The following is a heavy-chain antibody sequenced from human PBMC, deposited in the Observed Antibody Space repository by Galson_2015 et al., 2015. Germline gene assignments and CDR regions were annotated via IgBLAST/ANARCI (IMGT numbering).Heavy chain of an antibody. CDR2: IIPILGIA. Sequence: SVKVSCKASGGTFSSYTISWVRQAPGQGLEWMGRIIPILGIANYAQKFQGRVTITADKSTSTAYMELSSLRSEDTAVYYCARDHIVVVTADYGMDVWGQGTTVTVSS. CDR1: GGTFSSYT. V-gene: IGHV1-69*04. D-gene: IGHD2-21*02. J-gene: IGHJ6*02. CDR3: ARDHIVVVTADYGMDV.